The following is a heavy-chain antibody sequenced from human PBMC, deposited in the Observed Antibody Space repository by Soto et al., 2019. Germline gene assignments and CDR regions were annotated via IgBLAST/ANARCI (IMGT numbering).Heavy chain of an antibody. CDR1: GLTFSSYW. Sequence: GGSLILSCAASGLTFSSYWMSWVRQAPGKGLEWVANIKQDGSEKYYVDSVKGRFTISRDNAKNSLYLQMNSLRAEDTAVYYCARVGGYCSGGSCYPYYYYYYMDVWGKGTTVTVSS. CDR2: IKQDGSEK. CDR3: ARVGGYCSGGSCYPYYYYYYMDV. V-gene: IGHV3-7*01. D-gene: IGHD2-15*01. J-gene: IGHJ6*03.